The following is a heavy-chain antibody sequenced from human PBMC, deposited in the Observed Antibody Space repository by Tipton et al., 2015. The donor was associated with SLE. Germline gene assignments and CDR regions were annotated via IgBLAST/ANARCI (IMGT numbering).Heavy chain of an antibody. CDR2: ISYDGSNK. J-gene: IGHJ6*03. CDR1: GFTFSSYV. V-gene: IGHV3-30*14. Sequence: SLRLSCAASGFTFSSYVMHWVRQAPGKGLEWVAVISYDGSNKYYADSVKGRFTISRDNSKNTLFLQMTSLRPEDTAVYYCARGGVSYMDVWGKGTTVTVSS. CDR3: ARGGVSYMDV. D-gene: IGHD3-16*01.